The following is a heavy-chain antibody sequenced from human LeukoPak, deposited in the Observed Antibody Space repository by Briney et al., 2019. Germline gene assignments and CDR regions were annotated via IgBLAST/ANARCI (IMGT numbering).Heavy chain of an antibody. Sequence: GGSLRLSCAASGFTFIDYDMHWVRQVIGKGLEWVSAIGIRGDTHYSGSVKGRFTISRENAESSLYLQMNSLRAEDTAVYYCAKYTPANYYGSGSISDYWGQGTLVTVSS. J-gene: IGHJ4*02. CDR1: GFTFIDYD. D-gene: IGHD3-10*01. CDR3: AKYTPANYYGSGSISDY. V-gene: IGHV3-13*01. CDR2: IGIRGDT.